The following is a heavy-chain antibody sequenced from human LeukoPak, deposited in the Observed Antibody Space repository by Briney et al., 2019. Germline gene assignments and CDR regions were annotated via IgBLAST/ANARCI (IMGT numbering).Heavy chain of an antibody. V-gene: IGHV4-59*12. J-gene: IGHJ4*02. CDR3: ATTNVLLWFGELSKTAYFDY. Sequence: PSETLSLTCTVSGGSISSYYWSWIRQHPGEGLEWIGQIYYSGSTNYNPSLKSRVIISVDTSKNQFSLKLSSVTAADTAVYYCATTNVLLWFGELSKTAYFDYWGQGTLVTVSS. CDR1: GGSISSYY. D-gene: IGHD3-10*01. CDR2: IYYSGST.